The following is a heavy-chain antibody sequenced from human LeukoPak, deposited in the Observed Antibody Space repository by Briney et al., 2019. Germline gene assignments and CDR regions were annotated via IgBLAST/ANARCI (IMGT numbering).Heavy chain of an antibody. CDR3: VREARGYHYTYFDY. D-gene: IGHD5-18*01. Sequence: GGSLRLSCTASGLTLRGHDMHRVRKTTGDGLEQVAAVSAGHHAFYAGSVRGRFTVSREDAKNSLFLQISSLRAGDTAIYYCVREARGYHYTYFDYWGQGSLVTVSS. J-gene: IGHJ4*02. CDR1: GLTLRGHD. V-gene: IGHV3-13*01. CDR2: VSAGHHA.